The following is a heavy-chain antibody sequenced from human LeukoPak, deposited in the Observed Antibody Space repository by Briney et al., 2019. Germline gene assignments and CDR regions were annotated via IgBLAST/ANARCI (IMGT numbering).Heavy chain of an antibody. J-gene: IGHJ3*02. CDR1: GFTFINAW. D-gene: IGHD3-9*01. Sequence: GGSLRLSCAASGFTFINAWMSWVRQAPGKGLEWVGRIKSKTDGGTTDYAAPVKGRFTISRDDSKNTLYLQMNSLKTEDTAVYYCTPLVIEVGVDSFDIWGPGTMVTVSS. CDR3: TPLVIEVGVDSFDI. CDR2: IKSKTDGGTT. V-gene: IGHV3-15*01.